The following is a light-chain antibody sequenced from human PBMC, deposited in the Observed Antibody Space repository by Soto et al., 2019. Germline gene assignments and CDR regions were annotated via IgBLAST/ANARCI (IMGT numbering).Light chain of an antibody. Sequence: QSVLTQPPSASGSPGQSVTISCTGTSSDVGAYKLVSWYQQNPGKAPKLIIYDVTKRPTGVPDRFSGSKSGNTASLTVSGLQAEDEADYYCSSYAGNSNYVFGSGTKVTVL. CDR2: DVT. CDR1: SSDVGAYKL. CDR3: SSYAGNSNYV. V-gene: IGLV2-8*01. J-gene: IGLJ1*01.